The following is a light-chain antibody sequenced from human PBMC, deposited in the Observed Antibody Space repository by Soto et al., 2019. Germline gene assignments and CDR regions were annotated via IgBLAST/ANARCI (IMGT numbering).Light chain of an antibody. CDR1: QSLVHSDGNTY. Sequence: DLVMIQSPLSSPVPLGQPASISCRSSQSLVHSDGNTYLSWLHQRPGHPPRLLIYKISNRFSGVPDRFSGSGAGTHFTLTISGVEAEDVGVYYCMQATQYPSYTFGQGTKLEIK. J-gene: IGKJ2*01. CDR3: MQATQYPSYT. CDR2: KIS. V-gene: IGKV2-24*01.